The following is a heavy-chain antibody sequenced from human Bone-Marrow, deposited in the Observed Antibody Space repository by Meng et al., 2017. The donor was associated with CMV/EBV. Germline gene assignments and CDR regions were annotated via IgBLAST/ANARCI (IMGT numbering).Heavy chain of an antibody. CDR3: AKDPGSLRFLEWLLPADEKPFQH. V-gene: IGHV3-23*01. J-gene: IGHJ1*01. Sequence: GGSLRLSCAASGFTFSSYNMSWVRQAPGKGLEWVSAISGSGGSTYYADSVKGRFTISRDNSKNTLYLQMNSLRAEDTAVYYCAKDPGSLRFLEWLLPADEKPFQHWGQGTLVTVSS. D-gene: IGHD3-3*01. CDR2: ISGSGGST. CDR1: GFTFSSYN.